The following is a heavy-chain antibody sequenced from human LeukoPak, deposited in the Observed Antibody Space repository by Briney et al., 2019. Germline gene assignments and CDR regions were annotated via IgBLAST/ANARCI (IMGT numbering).Heavy chain of an antibody. CDR3: AKDVDYGDYYDY. V-gene: IGHV3-23*01. CDR2: IGASVTNT. D-gene: IGHD4-17*01. J-gene: IGHJ4*02. CDR1: GFTFSTYA. Sequence: GGSLRLSCEASGFTFSTYAMSWVRQAPGKGLERVSAIGASVTNTYYADSVKGRFTISRDNSKNTVYLQMNSLTAEDTAVYYCAKDVDYGDYYDYWGQGTLVTVSS.